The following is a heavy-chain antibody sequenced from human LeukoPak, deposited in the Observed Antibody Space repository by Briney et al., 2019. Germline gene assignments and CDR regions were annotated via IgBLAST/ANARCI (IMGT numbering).Heavy chain of an antibody. CDR1: GYTFTDFY. D-gene: IGHD1-26*01. CDR2: IDPEDGET. CDR3: ATLSGSESGFDY. J-gene: IGHJ4*02. Sequence: GASVKVFCKASGYTFTDFYIHWVQQAPGKGLEWMGRIDPEDGETIYAEKFQGRVTITADTSTDTAYMELSNLRSEDTAVYYCATLSGSESGFDYWGQGTLVTVSS. V-gene: IGHV1-69-2*01.